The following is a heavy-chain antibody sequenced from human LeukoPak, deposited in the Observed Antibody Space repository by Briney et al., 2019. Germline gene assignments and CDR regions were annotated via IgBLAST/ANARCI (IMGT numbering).Heavy chain of an antibody. CDR3: ARDLRELRYFALDY. CDR1: GFTFSSYA. CDR2: ISYDGSNK. D-gene: IGHD3-9*01. V-gene: IGHV3-30-3*01. Sequence: GGSLRLSCAASGFTFSSYAMHWVRQAPGKGLEWVAVISYDGSNKYYADSVKGRFTISRDNAKNTLYLQMNSLRAEDTAVYYCARDLRELRYFALDYWGQGTLVTVSS. J-gene: IGHJ4*02.